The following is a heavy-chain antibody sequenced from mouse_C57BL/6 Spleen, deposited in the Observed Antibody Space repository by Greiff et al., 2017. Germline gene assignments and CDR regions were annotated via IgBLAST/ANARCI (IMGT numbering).Heavy chain of an antibody. D-gene: IGHD1-1*01. V-gene: IGHV1-80*01. J-gene: IGHJ2*01. CDR2: IYPGDGDT. CDR3: ARSKLGDYYGSSLDY. CDR1: GYAFSSYW. Sequence: QVQLQQSGAELVKPGASVKISCKASGYAFSSYWMNWVKQRPGKGLEWIGQIYPGDGDTNYNGKFKGKATLTADKSSSTAYMQLSSLTSEDSAVYFCARSKLGDYYGSSLDYWGQGTTLTVSS.